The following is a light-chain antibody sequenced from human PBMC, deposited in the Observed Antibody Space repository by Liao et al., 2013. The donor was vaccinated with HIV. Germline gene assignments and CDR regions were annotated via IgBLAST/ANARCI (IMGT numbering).Light chain of an antibody. V-gene: IGLV3-25*02. CDR3: QVWDHSSDHHV. CDR1: ALPKQY. J-gene: IGLJ1*01. CDR2: KDS. Sequence: SYELTQPPSVSVSPGQTARITCSGDALPKQYAYWYQQKPGQAPVLLIYKDSERPSGIPERISGSISGNTATLTISGVETGDKADYFCQVWDHSSDHHVFGTGTKVTVL.